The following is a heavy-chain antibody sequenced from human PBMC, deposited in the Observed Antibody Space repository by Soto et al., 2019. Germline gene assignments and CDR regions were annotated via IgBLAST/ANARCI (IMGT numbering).Heavy chain of an antibody. CDR1: GGSISSGDYY. CDR2: STYSGSV. J-gene: IGHJ3*02. V-gene: IGHV4-31*03. Sequence: SETLSLTCTVSGGSISSGDYYWTWIRQRPGEGLEWIAYSTYSGSVSYNPSLKSRVTMSEDTSKSQFSLKLSSVTAADTAVYYCARVPNYDSSGYSGAFDIWGQGTMVTVSS. CDR3: ARVPNYDSSGYSGAFDI. D-gene: IGHD3-22*01.